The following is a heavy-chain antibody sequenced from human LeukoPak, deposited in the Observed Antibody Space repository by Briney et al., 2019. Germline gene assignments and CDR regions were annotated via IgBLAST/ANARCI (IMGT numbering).Heavy chain of an antibody. Sequence: ASETLSLTCAVYGGSFSGYYWSWIRQSPGEGLEWIGYIYYSGSTNYNPSLKSRVTMSVDTSKNHFSLKVSSVTAADTAVYYCARAVVVAATVKWFDPWGQGTLVTVSS. D-gene: IGHD2-15*01. J-gene: IGHJ5*02. CDR3: ARAVVVAATVKWFDP. CDR2: IYYSGST. V-gene: IGHV4-59*01. CDR1: GGSFSGYY.